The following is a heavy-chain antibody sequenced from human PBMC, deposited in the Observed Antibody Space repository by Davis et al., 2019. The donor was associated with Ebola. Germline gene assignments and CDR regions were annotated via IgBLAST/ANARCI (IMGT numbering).Heavy chain of an antibody. CDR3: ARDVLGGVDY. J-gene: IGHJ4*02. Sequence: GESLKISCTASGFTFGDYAMSWVRQAPGKGLEWVANIKQDGSEKYYMDSVKGRFTISRDNAKNSLYLQMNSLRAEDTAVYYCARDVLGGVDYWGLGTLVTVSS. V-gene: IGHV3-7*01. D-gene: IGHD3-10*01. CDR2: IKQDGSEK. CDR1: GFTFGDYA.